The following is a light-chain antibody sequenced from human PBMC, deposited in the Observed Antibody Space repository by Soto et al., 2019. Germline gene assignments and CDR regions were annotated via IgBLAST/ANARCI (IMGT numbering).Light chain of an antibody. J-gene: IGKJ4*01. CDR2: GAS. Sequence: ETVLTQSPGTLSLSPGERATLSCGASHSVITNYFAWYQQKPGQAPRLVISGASSRATAIPDRFSGSGSGTDFTLTISRLEPEDFAVYYCQQYVSSPLTFGGGTKVDIK. CDR3: QQYVSSPLT. V-gene: IGKV3-20*01. CDR1: HSVITNY.